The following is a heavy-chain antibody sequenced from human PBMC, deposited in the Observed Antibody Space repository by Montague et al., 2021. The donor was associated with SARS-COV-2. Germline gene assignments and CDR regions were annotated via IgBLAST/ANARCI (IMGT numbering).Heavy chain of an antibody. CDR2: IYYSCST. V-gene: IGHV4-59*01. Sequence: SETLSLTCTVSGGSISSYYWSWIRQPPGPGLEWIGYIYYSCSTNYNSSLKSRVHISVDTSKHQFTLELSSVTAADTGVCYCARGGQQLVFDYWGQGTLVTVSS. CDR3: ARGGQQLVFDY. D-gene: IGHD6-13*01. J-gene: IGHJ4*02. CDR1: GGSISSYY.